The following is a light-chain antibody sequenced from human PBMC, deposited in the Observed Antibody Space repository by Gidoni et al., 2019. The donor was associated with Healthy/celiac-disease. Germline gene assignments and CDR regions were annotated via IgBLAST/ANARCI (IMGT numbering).Light chain of an antibody. Sequence: QSVLTQPPSVSGAPGQRVTISSTGNSSNIGAGYDVHWYQQLPGTAPKLLIYGNNNRPSGVPDRFSGSKSGTSASLAITGLQAEDEADYYCQSYDSSLSGYVFGGGTKLTVL. CDR1: SSNIGAGYD. CDR2: GNN. CDR3: QSYDSSLSGYV. J-gene: IGLJ2*01. V-gene: IGLV1-40*01.